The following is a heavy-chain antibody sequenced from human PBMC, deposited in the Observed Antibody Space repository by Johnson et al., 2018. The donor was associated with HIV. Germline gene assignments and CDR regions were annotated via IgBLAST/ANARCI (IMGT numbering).Heavy chain of an antibody. CDR1: RLFFDAYG. V-gene: IGHV3-23*04. J-gene: IGHJ3*02. D-gene: IGHD3-10*01. CDR3: AKNRVPSLGGTMVQGPPRDAFDI. CDR2: IRGSGCRP. Sequence: VPLVESGGGVLRPGGSLRPSCPDSRLFFDAYGLSGARHSPGKGLVWVPAIRGSGCRPYYAASVKGRFTISRDNSKNTLYLQMNSLRAEDTAVYYCAKNRVPSLGGTMVQGPPRDAFDIWGQGTMVTVSS.